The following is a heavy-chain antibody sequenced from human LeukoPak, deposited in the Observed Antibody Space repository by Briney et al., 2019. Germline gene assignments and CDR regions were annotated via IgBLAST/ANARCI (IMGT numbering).Heavy chain of an antibody. CDR1: GGTFSSYA. J-gene: IGHJ4*02. CDR2: IIPILGIA. Sequence: SVKVSCKASGGTFSSYAISWVRQAPGQGLEWMGRIIPILGIANYAQKFQGRVTITADKSTSTAYMELSSLRSEDTAVYYCARGHSSGWFLVDYWGQGTLVTVSS. CDR3: ARGHSSGWFLVDY. D-gene: IGHD6-19*01. V-gene: IGHV1-69*04.